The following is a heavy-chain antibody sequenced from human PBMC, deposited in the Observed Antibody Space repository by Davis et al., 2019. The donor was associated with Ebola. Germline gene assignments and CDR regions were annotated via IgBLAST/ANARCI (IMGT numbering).Heavy chain of an antibody. J-gene: IGHJ6*02. CDR1: GGTFSSYA. CDR2: IIPIFGTA. V-gene: IGHV1-69*13. D-gene: IGHD2-2*01. Sequence: SVKVSCKASGGTFSSYAISWVRQAPGQGLEWMGGIIPIFGTANYAQKFQGRVTITADESTSTAYMELSSLRSEDTAVYYCARAGYCSSTSCHSYYYYGMDVWGQGTTVTVSS. CDR3: ARAGYCSSTSCHSYYYYGMDV.